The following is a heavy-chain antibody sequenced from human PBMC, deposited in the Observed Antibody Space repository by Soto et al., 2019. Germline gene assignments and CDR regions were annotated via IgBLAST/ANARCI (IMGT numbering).Heavy chain of an antibody. D-gene: IGHD6-13*01. J-gene: IGHJ6*02. CDR1: GFTFSSYG. Sequence: GGSLRLSCAASGFTFSSYGMHWVRQAPGKGLEWVAVIWYDGSNKYYADSVKGRFTISRDNSKNTLYLQMNSLRAEDTAVYYCARDRGYSSSWYSYYYGMDVWGQGTTVTVSS. CDR2: IWYDGSNK. V-gene: IGHV3-33*01. CDR3: ARDRGYSSSWYSYYYGMDV.